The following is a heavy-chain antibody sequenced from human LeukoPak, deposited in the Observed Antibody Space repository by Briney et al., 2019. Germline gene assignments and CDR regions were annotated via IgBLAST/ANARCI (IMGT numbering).Heavy chain of an antibody. Sequence: PGGSLRLSCAASGFTFSSYWMSWVRQAPGKGLEWVSSISSSSSYIYYADSVKGRFTISRDNAKNSLYLQMNSLRAEDTAVYYCARAEIFCSSTSCSPGAFDIWGQGTMVTVSS. V-gene: IGHV3-21*01. CDR3: ARAEIFCSSTSCSPGAFDI. CDR1: GFTFSSYW. D-gene: IGHD2-2*01. CDR2: ISSSSSYI. J-gene: IGHJ3*02.